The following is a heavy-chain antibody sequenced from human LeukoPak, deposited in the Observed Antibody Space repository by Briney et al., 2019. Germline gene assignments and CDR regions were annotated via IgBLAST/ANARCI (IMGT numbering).Heavy chain of an antibody. CDR2: IYYSGST. V-gene: IGHV4-39*01. J-gene: IGHJ4*02. CDR3: ARLRGTNDFDY. Sequence: SETLSLTCTVSGGSISSYYWNWIRQPPGKGLEWIGSIYYSGSTYYNPSLKSRVTISVGTSKNQFSLKLSSVTAADTAVYYCARLRGTNDFDYWGQGTLVTVSS. CDR1: GGSISSYY. D-gene: IGHD1-1*01.